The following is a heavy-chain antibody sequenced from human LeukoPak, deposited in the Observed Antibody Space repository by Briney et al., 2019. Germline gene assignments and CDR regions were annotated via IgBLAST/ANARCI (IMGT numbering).Heavy chain of an antibody. J-gene: IGHJ4*02. CDR1: GGSFSGYY. CDR3: ARDVGDILTGGFDY. Sequence: SETLSLTCAVYGGSFSGYYWSWIRQPPGKGLEWIGEINHSGSTNYNPSLKSRVTISVDTSKNQFSLKLSSVTAADTAVYYCARDVGDILTGGFDYWGQGTLVTVSS. V-gene: IGHV4-34*01. CDR2: INHSGST. D-gene: IGHD3-9*01.